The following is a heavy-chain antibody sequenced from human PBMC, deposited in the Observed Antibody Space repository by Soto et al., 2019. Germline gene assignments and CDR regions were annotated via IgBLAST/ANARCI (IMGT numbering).Heavy chain of an antibody. V-gene: IGHV3-66*01. CDR3: ARDDVLCDGGRCYGIPLDG. CDR1: GFTVSSKY. CDR2: IQSGGTT. Sequence: PGGSLRLSCAASGFTVSSKYMTRVRQAPGKGLEWVSLIQSGGTTYYADSVKGRFTISRDTSENTLHLQMDSLRVEDTAVYYCARDDVLCDGGRCYGIPLDGWGKGTTVTVSS. D-gene: IGHD2-15*01. J-gene: IGHJ6*04.